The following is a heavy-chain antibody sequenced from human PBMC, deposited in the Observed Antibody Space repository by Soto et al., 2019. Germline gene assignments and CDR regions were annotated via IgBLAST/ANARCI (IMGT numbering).Heavy chain of an antibody. J-gene: IGHJ4*02. V-gene: IGHV3-23*01. D-gene: IGHD2-8*01. CDR1: GLTFRNHA. CDR3: LSWVSAHFDY. Sequence: GSLRLSCXTSGLTFRNHAMTWVRQAPDKGLEWVSTISDSGVNTHYADSVKGRFTISRDNSRNTLYLQMNSLRGEDTAVYYCLSWVSAHFDYWGQGTVVTVS. CDR2: ISDSGVNT.